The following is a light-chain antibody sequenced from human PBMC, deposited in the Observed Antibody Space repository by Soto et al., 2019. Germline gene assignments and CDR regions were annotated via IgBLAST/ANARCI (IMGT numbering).Light chain of an antibody. CDR3: QQSYTTPLA. J-gene: IGKJ4*01. V-gene: IGKV1-39*01. Sequence: DIQMTQSPSSLSASVGDRVTITCRASQSITNYLNWHQQQPGKAPKLLIFAASSLHSGVPSRFSGSGSGTDFTLTISSLQPEDFATYFCQQSYTTPLAFGGGTKVDI. CDR2: AAS. CDR1: QSITNY.